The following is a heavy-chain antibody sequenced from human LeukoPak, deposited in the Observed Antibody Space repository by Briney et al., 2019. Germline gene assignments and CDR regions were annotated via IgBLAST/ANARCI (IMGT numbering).Heavy chain of an antibody. CDR1: SGSISSISFY. CDR2: IYYSGRT. D-gene: IGHD1-26*01. V-gene: IGHV4-39*01. CDR3: ARHRSYQGWFDP. Sequence: SETLSLTCTVSSGSISSISFYWGWIRQPPGKGLEWIGSIYYSGRTYYNPSLKSRVTISGDTSKNQFSLDLTSVTAADTAVYYCARHRSYQGWFDPWGQGTLVTVSS. J-gene: IGHJ5*02.